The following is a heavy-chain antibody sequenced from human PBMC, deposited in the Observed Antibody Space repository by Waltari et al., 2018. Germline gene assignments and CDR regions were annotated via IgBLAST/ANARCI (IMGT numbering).Heavy chain of an antibody. V-gene: IGHV4-59*01. Sequence: QVQLQESGPGLVKPSETLSLTCTVSGGSMSSYYWSWIRQPPGKGLEWIGDIYYSGSTNYNPSLKSRVTASVDTSKSQFSLKLSSVTAADTAVYYCARARDGYNSCRGAFDIWGQGTMVTVSS. CDR1: GGSMSSYY. J-gene: IGHJ3*02. D-gene: IGHD5-12*01. CDR2: IYYSGST. CDR3: ARARDGYNSCRGAFDI.